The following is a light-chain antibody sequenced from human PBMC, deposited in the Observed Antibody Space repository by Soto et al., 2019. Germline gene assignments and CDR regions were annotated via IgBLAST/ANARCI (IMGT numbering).Light chain of an antibody. Sequence: EIVLTQSPGTLSLSPGERATLSCRASQSVSSSYLAWYQQKPGQAPRLLFYGASSRATGIPDRFSGSGSGTDFTLTISRLEPEDFAVYYCQQYGSSPPDTFGPGTKVDIK. CDR1: QSVSSSY. CDR2: GAS. V-gene: IGKV3-20*01. J-gene: IGKJ3*01. CDR3: QQYGSSPPDT.